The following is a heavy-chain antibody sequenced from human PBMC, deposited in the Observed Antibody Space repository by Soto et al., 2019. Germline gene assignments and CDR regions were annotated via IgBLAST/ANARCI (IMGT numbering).Heavy chain of an antibody. CDR2: IIPILGIA. V-gene: IGHV1-69*08. CDR3: ARDQDGNRFDP. D-gene: IGHD2-15*01. Sequence: QVQLVQSGAEVKKPGSSVKVSYKASGDTFRSYTISWVRQAPGQGLEWMGRIIPILGIANYAQKFQGRVTFTADKSTSTAYMELSSLRSEDTAVYYCARDQDGNRFDPWGQGTLVTVSS. CDR1: GDTFRSYT. J-gene: IGHJ5*02.